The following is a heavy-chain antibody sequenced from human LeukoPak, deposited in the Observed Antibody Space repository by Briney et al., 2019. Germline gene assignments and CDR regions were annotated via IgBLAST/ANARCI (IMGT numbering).Heavy chain of an antibody. CDR2: IYYSGST. CDR3: AREEESGSYYYFDY. D-gene: IGHD1-26*01. CDR1: GGSISSYY. V-gene: IGHV4-59*01. Sequence: SETLSLTCTVSGGSISSYYRSWIRQPPGKGLEWIGYIYYSGSTNYNPSLKSRVTISVDTSKNQFSLKLSSVTAADTAVYYCAREEESGSYYYFDYWGQGTLVTVSS. J-gene: IGHJ4*02.